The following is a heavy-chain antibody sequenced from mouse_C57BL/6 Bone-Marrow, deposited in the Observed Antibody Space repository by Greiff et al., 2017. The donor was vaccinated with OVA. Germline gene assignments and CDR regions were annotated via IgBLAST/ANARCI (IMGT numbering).Heavy chain of an antibody. CDR2: IDPSDSET. CDR3: ARGNYYGSDWYFDV. V-gene: IGHV1-52*01. D-gene: IGHD1-1*01. J-gene: IGHJ1*03. CDR1: GYTFTSYW. Sequence: QVQLQQPGAELVRPGSSVTLSCKASGYTFTSYWMHWVKQRPIQGLEWIGNIDPSDSETHYNQKFKDKATLTVDKSSSTAYMQLSSLTSEDSAVYYCARGNYYGSDWYFDVWGTGTTVTVSS.